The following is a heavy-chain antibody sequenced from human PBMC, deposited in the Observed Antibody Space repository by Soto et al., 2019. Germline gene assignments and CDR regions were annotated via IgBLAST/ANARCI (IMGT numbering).Heavy chain of an antibody. V-gene: IGHV1-69*13. CDR2: IIPIFGTA. J-gene: IGHJ6*02. D-gene: IGHD2-2*01. CDR1: GGTFSSYA. CDR3: ARAVLGYCSSTSCYPHYYYYGMDV. Sequence: ASVKVSCEASGGTFSSYAINWVRQAPGQGLEWMGGIIPIFGTANYAQKFQGRVTITADESTSTAYMELSSLRSEDTAVYYCARAVLGYCSSTSCYPHYYYYGMDVWGQGTTVTVSS.